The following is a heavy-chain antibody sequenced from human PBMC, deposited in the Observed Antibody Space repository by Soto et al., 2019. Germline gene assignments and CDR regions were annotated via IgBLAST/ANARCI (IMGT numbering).Heavy chain of an antibody. D-gene: IGHD3-3*01. CDR1: GDSVSSNSAA. CDR3: ARRVVPEAFDI. V-gene: IGHV6-1*01. J-gene: IGHJ3*02. CDR2: TYYRSKWYN. Sequence: SQTLSPTRAISGDSVSSNSAAWNWIMQSPSRGLEWLGRTYYRSKWYNDYAVSVKSRITINPDTSKNQFSLQLNSVTPEDTAVYYCARRVVPEAFDIWGQGTMVTVSS.